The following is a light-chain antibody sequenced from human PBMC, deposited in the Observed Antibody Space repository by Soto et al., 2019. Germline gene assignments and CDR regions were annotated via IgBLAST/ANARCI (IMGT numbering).Light chain of an antibody. J-gene: IGLJ1*01. Sequence: QSVLTQPAAMSGSPGQSVTISCAGTSSDIGGYNYVSWYQHHPGTAPKLIICDVSSRPSGVSHRFSASKSGNTAPLTISGLQAEDEADYYCSSFSVASPLFGTGTKVTVL. CDR3: SSFSVASPL. CDR2: DVS. V-gene: IGLV2-14*01. CDR1: SSDIGGYNY.